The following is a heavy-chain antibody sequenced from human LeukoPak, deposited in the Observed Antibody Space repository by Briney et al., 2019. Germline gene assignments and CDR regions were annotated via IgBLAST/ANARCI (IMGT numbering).Heavy chain of an antibody. CDR3: ARDGAAGTYYYYYYMDV. D-gene: IGHD6-13*01. Sequence: GGTLRLSCVASGYTFTTYGMSWVRQAPGKGLEWVAVISYDGSNKYYADSVKGRFTISRDNSKNTLYLQMNSLRAEDTAVYYCARDGAAGTYYYYYYMDVWGEGTTVTVSS. CDR1: GYTFTTYG. CDR2: ISYDGSNK. J-gene: IGHJ6*03. V-gene: IGHV3-30*03.